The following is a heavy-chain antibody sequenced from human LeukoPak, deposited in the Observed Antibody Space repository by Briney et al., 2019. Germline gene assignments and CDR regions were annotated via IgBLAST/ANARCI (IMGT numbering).Heavy chain of an antibody. J-gene: IGHJ3*02. V-gene: IGHV4-59*01. Sequence: SETLSLTCTVSGGSISSYYWSWIRQPPEKGLEWIGYIYYSGSTNYNPSLKSRVTISVDTSKNQFSLKLSSVTAADTAVYYCARDGRRGFGTRAFDIWGQGTMVTVSS. CDR1: GGSISSYY. CDR3: ARDGRRGFGTRAFDI. CDR2: IYYSGST. D-gene: IGHD3-10*01.